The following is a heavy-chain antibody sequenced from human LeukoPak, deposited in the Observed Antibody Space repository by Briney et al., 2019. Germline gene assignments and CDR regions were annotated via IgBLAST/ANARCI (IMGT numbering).Heavy chain of an antibody. J-gene: IGHJ4*02. Sequence: PGGSLRLSCAASGFTFRSYGMHWVRQAPGKGLEWVATVWYDGNNKYYADSVKGRFTVSRDNSKDTVSLQLNSLRAEDTAVYYCARGSEAAAGAFDYWGQGALVTVPS. CDR1: GFTFRSYG. CDR3: ARGSEAAAGAFDY. D-gene: IGHD6-13*01. V-gene: IGHV3-33*01. CDR2: VWYDGNNK.